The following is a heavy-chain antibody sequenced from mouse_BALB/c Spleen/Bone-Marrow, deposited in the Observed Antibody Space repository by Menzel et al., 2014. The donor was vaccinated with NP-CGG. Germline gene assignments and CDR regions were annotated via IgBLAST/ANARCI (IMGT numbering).Heavy chain of an antibody. J-gene: IGHJ3*01. CDR1: GSTFSTYA. V-gene: IGHV5-9-4*01. D-gene: IGHD1-1*01. CDR3: ARDGYGSSD. CDR2: ISSGGSYT. Sequence: EVQRVESGGVLVKPGGSLKLSCAASGSTFSTYAMSWVRQSPEKRLEWVAEISSGGSYTYYPDTVTGRFTISRDNAKNTLYLEMSSLRSEDTAMYYCARDGYGSSDWGQGTLVTVSA.